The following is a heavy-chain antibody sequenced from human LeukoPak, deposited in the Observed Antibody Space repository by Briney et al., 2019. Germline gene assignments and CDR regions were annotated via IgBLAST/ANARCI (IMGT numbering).Heavy chain of an antibody. Sequence: GASVKVSCKASGYTFTSYYMHWVRQAPGQGLEWMGIINPSGGSTSYAQKFQGRVTMTRDTSTSTVYMELSSLRSEDTAVYYCARQEYHYDSSGYAFDIWGQGTMVTVSS. CDR3: ARQEYHYDSSGYAFDI. J-gene: IGHJ3*02. V-gene: IGHV1-46*01. D-gene: IGHD3-22*01. CDR1: GYTFTSYY. CDR2: INPSGGST.